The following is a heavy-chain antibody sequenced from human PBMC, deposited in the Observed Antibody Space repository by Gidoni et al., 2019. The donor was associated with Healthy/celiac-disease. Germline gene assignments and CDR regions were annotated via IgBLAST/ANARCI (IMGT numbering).Heavy chain of an antibody. CDR2: INTNTGNP. CDR1: GYTFTSYA. V-gene: IGHV7-4-1*02. J-gene: IGHJ2*01. Sequence: VRLVQSGSELKKPGASVKVSCKASGYTFTSYARNWVRQAPGQGLEWLGWINTNTGNPTYAQGFTGRFVFSLDTSVSTSYLQISSLKAEDTAVYYCARDYCGGDCSRYWYFDLWGLGTLVTVSS. D-gene: IGHD2-21*01. CDR3: ARDYCGGDCSRYWYFDL.